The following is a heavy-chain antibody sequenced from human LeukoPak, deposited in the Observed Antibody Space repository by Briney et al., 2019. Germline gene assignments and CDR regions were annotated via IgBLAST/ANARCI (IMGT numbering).Heavy chain of an antibody. CDR2: IYSGGST. Sequence: GGSLRLSCAASGFTFSSYAMHWVRQAPGKGLEWVSVIYSGGSTYYADSVKGRFTISRDNSKNTLYLQMNSLRAEDTAVYYCARGKYDSSGYPLLGFDYWGQGTLVTVSS. J-gene: IGHJ4*02. CDR3: ARGKYDSSGYPLLGFDY. D-gene: IGHD3-22*01. V-gene: IGHV3-66*01. CDR1: GFTFSSYA.